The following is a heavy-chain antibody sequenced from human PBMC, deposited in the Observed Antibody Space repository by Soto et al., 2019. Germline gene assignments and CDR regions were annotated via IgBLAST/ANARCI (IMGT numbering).Heavy chain of an antibody. CDR1: GFNFGSYA. D-gene: IGHD5-18*01. Sequence: EEQLLESGGGLVQPGGSLRLSCAASGFNFGSYAMGWVRQAPGKGLEWVSGVSGSGGRPYYADSVMGRLTISKDKSKNTLYLDLNNLRPEDTAVYFCVKGKESGYRGAFDSWGQGTMVTVSS. CDR3: VKGKESGYRGAFDS. CDR2: VSGSGGRP. J-gene: IGHJ4*02. V-gene: IGHV3-23*01.